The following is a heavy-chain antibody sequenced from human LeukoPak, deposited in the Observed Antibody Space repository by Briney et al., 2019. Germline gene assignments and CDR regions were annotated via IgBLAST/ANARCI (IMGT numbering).Heavy chain of an antibody. CDR3: ARRSTAPIAGTGVNWFDP. CDR1: GGSISSSSYY. CDR2: IYYSGST. J-gene: IGHJ5*02. D-gene: IGHD6-13*01. V-gene: IGHV4-39*01. Sequence: SETLSLTCTVSGGSISSSSYYWGWIRQPPGKGLEWIGSIYYSGSTYYNPSLKSRVTISVDTSKDQFSLKLSSVTAADTAVYYCARRSTAPIAGTGVNWFDPWGQGTLVTVSS.